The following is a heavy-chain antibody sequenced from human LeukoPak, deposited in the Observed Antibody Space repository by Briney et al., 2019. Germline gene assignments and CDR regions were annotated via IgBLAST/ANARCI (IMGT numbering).Heavy chain of an antibody. V-gene: IGHV3-30*02. CDR2: IQYDGSNK. CDR1: GFTFSIYG. J-gene: IGHJ3*02. Sequence: GGSLRLSCAASGFTFSIYGMHWVRQAPGKGLEWVAFIQYDGSNKYYADSVKGRFTISRDNSKNTLYLQMNSLRAEDTAVYYCARGSSSYYYDSSGYPHDDAFDIWGQGTMVTVSS. CDR3: ARGSSSYYYDSSGYPHDDAFDI. D-gene: IGHD3-22*01.